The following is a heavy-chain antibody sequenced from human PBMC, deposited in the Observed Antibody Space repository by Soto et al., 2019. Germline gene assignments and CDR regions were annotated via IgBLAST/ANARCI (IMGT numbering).Heavy chain of an antibody. CDR2: IYYSGST. J-gene: IGHJ3*02. V-gene: IGHV4-61*01. CDR3: AREERVVTNHAFDI. D-gene: IGHD4-4*01. Sequence: SETLSLTCTVSGGSVSSGSYYWSWIRQPPGKGLEWIGYIYYSGSTNYNPSLKSRVTISVDTSKNQFSLKLSSVTAADTAVYYCAREERVVTNHAFDIWGQGTMVTVSS. CDR1: GGSVSSGSYY.